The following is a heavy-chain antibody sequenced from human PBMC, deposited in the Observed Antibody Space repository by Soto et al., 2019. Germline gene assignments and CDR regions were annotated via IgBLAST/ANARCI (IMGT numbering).Heavy chain of an antibody. CDR1: GGSMSGYF. J-gene: IGHJ4*02. Sequence: PSETLSLTCTVSGGSMSGYFWSWIRQPPGRGLEWIGHISNSGTANYNPSLKSRVTMSVDTSKNQISLKVTSVTAADTAVYYCASSGAGSGDYWGQGTLVTVSS. CDR2: ISNSGTA. CDR3: ASSGAGSGDY. D-gene: IGHD3-10*01. V-gene: IGHV4-59*01.